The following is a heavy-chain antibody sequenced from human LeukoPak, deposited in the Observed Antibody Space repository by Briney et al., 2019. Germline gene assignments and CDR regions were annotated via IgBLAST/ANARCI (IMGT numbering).Heavy chain of an antibody. V-gene: IGHV1-69*13. CDR2: IIPIFGTA. D-gene: IGHD3-22*01. CDR3: ARAGLWNYDSSGYFVLHDAFDI. J-gene: IGHJ3*02. CDR1: GGTFSSYA. Sequence: GASVKVSFKASGGTFSSYAISWVRQAPGQGLEWMGGIIPIFGTANYAQKFQGRVTITADESTSTAYMELSSQRSEDTAVYYCARAGLWNYDSSGYFVLHDAFDIWGQGTMVTVSS.